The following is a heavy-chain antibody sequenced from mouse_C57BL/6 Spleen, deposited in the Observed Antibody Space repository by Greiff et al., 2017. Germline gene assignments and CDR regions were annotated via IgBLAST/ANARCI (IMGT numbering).Heavy chain of an antibody. Sequence: QVQLKQPGAELVKPGASVKLSCKASGYTFTSYWMHWVKQRPGQGLEWIGMIHPNSGSTNYNEKFKSKATLTVDKSSSTAYMQLSSLTSEDSAVYYCAPNYYGSSYGGFAYWGQGTLVTVSA. CDR3: APNYYGSSYGGFAY. CDR1: GYTFTSYW. CDR2: IHPNSGST. J-gene: IGHJ3*01. D-gene: IGHD1-1*01. V-gene: IGHV1-64*01.